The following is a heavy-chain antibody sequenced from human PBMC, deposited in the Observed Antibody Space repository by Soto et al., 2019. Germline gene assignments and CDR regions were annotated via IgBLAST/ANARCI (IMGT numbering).Heavy chain of an antibody. Sequence: SQALSLTYAIPGDRVSRSSASWNWIKQNPSRVLEWLGRTYYRSKWYNDYAVSVKSRIIINSDTSQNQFSLQLNSVTPEDTAVYYCARGRTLVVVASQNYYYYYMDVWDKGTAVTVSS. J-gene: IGHJ6*03. D-gene: IGHD2-15*01. CDR1: GDRVSRSSAS. CDR2: TYYRSKWYN. CDR3: ARGRTLVVVASQNYYYYYMDV. V-gene: IGHV6-1*01.